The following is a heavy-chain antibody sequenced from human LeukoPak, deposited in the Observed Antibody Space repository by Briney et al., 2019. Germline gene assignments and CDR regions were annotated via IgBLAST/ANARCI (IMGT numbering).Heavy chain of an antibody. V-gene: IGHV3-21*06. D-gene: IGHD3-16*01. CDR3: VCLGLGGLSLD. CDR2: IDSSGGYM. J-gene: IGHJ4*02. Sequence: GGSLRLSCEASGFTFNTYSMNWARQAPGKGLEWVSSIDSSGGYMFYADSVKGRFIISRDNAKDSLYLQMNSLRVEDTAVYYCVCLGLGGLSLDWGQGTLVTVSS. CDR1: GFTFNTYS.